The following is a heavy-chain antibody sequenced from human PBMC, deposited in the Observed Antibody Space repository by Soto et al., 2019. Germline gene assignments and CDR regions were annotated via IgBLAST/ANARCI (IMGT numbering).Heavy chain of an antibody. Sequence: EVHLVESGGGLVKPGGSLRLSCVASGFTFTNAWMNWVRQTPGKGLEWVSYISSSGDSINYADSVKGRFTISRDNAQSSLYLQMNSLRVEDTAVYYCAREGALHLDALDIWGQGTMVTVSS. CDR3: AREGALHLDALDI. J-gene: IGHJ3*02. CDR2: ISSSGDSI. D-gene: IGHD3-16*01. CDR1: GFTFTNAW. V-gene: IGHV3-48*04.